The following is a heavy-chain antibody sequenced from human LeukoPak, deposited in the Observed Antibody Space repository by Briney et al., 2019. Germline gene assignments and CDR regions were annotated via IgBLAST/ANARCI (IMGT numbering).Heavy chain of an antibody. D-gene: IGHD3-10*01. CDR2: IYYGGST. Sequence: PSETLSLTCTVSGGSISGGDYHWGWIRRPPGQGLEWTGYIYYGGSTYYNPSLKSRLTISVDTSKNQFSLRLSSVTAADTAVYYCARQARGFDFWGQGTLVTVSS. V-gene: IGHV4-30-4*01. CDR3: ARQARGFDF. J-gene: IGHJ4*02. CDR1: GGSISGGDYH.